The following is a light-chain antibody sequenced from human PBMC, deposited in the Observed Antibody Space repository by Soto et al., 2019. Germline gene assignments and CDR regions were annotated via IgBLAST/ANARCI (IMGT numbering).Light chain of an antibody. CDR3: QQYGRLPFT. CDR1: QSVSTGQ. V-gene: IGKV3-20*01. Sequence: EIVLTQSPGTLSLSPGERGTLSCRASQSVSTGQIAWYQQKPGQAPRLLMYGVSSRAAGIPDRFCGSGSGTDFTLTISSLEPEDFAVYYCQQYGRLPFTFGPGTKVDIK. J-gene: IGKJ3*01. CDR2: GVS.